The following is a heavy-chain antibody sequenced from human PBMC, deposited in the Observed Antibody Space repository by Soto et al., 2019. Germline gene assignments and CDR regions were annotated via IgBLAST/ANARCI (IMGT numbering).Heavy chain of an antibody. D-gene: IGHD2-2*01. CDR2: IWYDGSNK. Sequence: GGSLRLSCAASGFTFSSFGMHWVRQAPGKGLEWVAVIWYDGSNKYYADSVKGRFTISRDNSKNTLYLQMNSLRAEDTAVYYCAKDRIVLVPAAIYGMDVWGQGTTVTVSS. J-gene: IGHJ6*02. V-gene: IGHV3-30*02. CDR3: AKDRIVLVPAAIYGMDV. CDR1: GFTFSSFG.